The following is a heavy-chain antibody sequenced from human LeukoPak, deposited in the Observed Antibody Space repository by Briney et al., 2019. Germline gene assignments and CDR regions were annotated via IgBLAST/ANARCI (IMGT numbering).Heavy chain of an antibody. CDR2: ISYSGTT. CDR1: GGSICSNSYY. V-gene: IGHV4-39*01. J-gene: IGHJ4*02. CDR3: ARHGVAVVTSSFDY. Sequence: SETLSLTCTVSGGSICSNSYYWGWIRQPPGRGLEWIGSISYSGTTYYNPSLKSRVTISVDTSKNQFSLKLNSVTAADTAMYYCARHGVAVVTSSFDYWGQGTLVTVSS. D-gene: IGHD2-15*01.